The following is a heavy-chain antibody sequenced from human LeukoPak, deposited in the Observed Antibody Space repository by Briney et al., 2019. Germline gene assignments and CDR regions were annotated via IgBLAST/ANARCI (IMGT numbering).Heavy chain of an antibody. CDR3: ARDNPYSSSWSDTYYYYYMDV. CDR2: INTNTGNP. J-gene: IGHJ6*03. D-gene: IGHD6-13*01. V-gene: IGHV7-4-1*02. CDR1: GYTFTSYA. Sequence: GASVKVSCKASGYTFTSYAMNWVRQAPGQGLEWMGWINTNTGNPTYAQGFTGRFVFSLDTSVSTVYLQISSLKAEDTAVYYCARDNPYSSSWSDTYYYYYMDVWGKGTTVTVSS.